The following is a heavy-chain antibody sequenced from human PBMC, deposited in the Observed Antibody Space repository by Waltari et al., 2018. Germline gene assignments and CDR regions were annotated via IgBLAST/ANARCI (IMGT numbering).Heavy chain of an antibody. D-gene: IGHD2-8*02. CDR1: GGTFSSYA. J-gene: IGHJ6*02. CDR3: ARDPDCTGGVCYLGGMDV. V-gene: IGHV1-69*13. Sequence: QVQLVQSGAEVKKPGSSVKVSCKASGGTFSSYAISWVRPAPGQGLEWMGGIIPIFGTANYAQKFQGRVTITADESTSTAYMELSSLRSEDTAVYYCARDPDCTGGVCYLGGMDVWGQGTTVTVSS. CDR2: IIPIFGTA.